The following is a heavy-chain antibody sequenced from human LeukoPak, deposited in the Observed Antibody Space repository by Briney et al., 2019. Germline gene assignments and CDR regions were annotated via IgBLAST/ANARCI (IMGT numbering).Heavy chain of an antibody. V-gene: IGHV1-18*01. CDR3: ARDKDLGAVAGTFDY. D-gene: IGHD6-19*01. CDR2: ISGYNGHT. J-gene: IGHJ4*02. CDR1: GYTFTRNG. Sequence: ASVTVSCKAPGYTFTRNGVSWVRQAPGQGLEWMGWISGYNGHTKYAQKLQGRVTLTTDTSTSTAYMELRSLGSDDTAVYFCARDKDLGAVAGTFDYWGQGTLVTVSS.